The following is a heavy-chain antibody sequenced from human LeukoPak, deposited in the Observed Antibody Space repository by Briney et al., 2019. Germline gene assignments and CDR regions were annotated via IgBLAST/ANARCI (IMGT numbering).Heavy chain of an antibody. V-gene: IGHV3-21*01. CDR1: GFTFSSYN. CDR3: ARGGSEGYYYMDV. D-gene: IGHD3-10*01. CDR2: ITSGSSHI. Sequence: GGSLRLSCAASGFTFSSYNMNWVRQTPGQGLEWVSSITSGSSHIYYADSVKGRFTTSRDNAKNSLYLQMNSLRAEDTAVYYCARGGSEGYYYMDVWGKGTTVTVSS. J-gene: IGHJ6*03.